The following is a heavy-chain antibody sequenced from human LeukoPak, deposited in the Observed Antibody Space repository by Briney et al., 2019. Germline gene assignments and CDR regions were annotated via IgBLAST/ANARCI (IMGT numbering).Heavy chain of an antibody. CDR3: ARQAGWGYNSGAIDY. J-gene: IGHJ4*02. CDR1: GGPISSYS. Sequence: SETLSLTCTVSGGPISSYSWSWLRQPPGKGLEWIGYIYYSGSTNHNPSLKSRVNMSVDTSKNQSSLNLTSVTAADTAVYYCARQAGWGYNSGAIDYWGQGILVTVSS. CDR2: IYYSGST. V-gene: IGHV4-59*08. D-gene: IGHD5-18*01.